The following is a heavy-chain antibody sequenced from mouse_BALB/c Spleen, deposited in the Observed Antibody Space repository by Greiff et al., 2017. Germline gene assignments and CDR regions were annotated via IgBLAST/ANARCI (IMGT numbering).Heavy chain of an antibody. CDR3: ARTYYRYDVGYFDV. CDR2: ISSGGST. D-gene: IGHD2-14*01. Sequence: EVNVVESGGGLVKPGGSLKLSCAASGFTFSSYAMSWVRQTPEKRLEWVASISSGGSTYYPDSVKGRFTISRDNARNILYLQMSSLRSEDTAMYYCARTYYRYDVGYFDVWGAGTTVTVSS. V-gene: IGHV5-6-5*01. J-gene: IGHJ1*01. CDR1: GFTFSSYA.